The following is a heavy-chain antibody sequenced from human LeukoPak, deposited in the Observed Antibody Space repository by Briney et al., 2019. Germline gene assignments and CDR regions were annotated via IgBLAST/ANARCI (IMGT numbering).Heavy chain of an antibody. Sequence: KVSCKASGGTFSSYAISWVRQAPGQGLEWMGRIIPIFGTANYAQKFQGRVTITTDESTSTAYMELSSLRSEDTAVYYCATGVSSGFDYWGQGTLVTVSS. J-gene: IGHJ4*02. CDR1: GGTFSSYA. CDR3: ATGVSSGFDY. V-gene: IGHV1-69*05. CDR2: IIPIFGTA. D-gene: IGHD3-22*01.